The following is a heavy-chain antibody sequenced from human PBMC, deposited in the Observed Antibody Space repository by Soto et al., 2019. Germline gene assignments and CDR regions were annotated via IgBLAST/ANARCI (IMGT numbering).Heavy chain of an antibody. Sequence: QVQLVESGGGVVQPGRSLRLSCEASGYTFRHYGMNWVRQAPGRGLEWVASIRNDGSTEDYADSVKGRFTIPRDNSKNTLYLQINNLRAEDTAVYYCARDAWSSGYNYGMDVWGQGTTVIASS. V-gene: IGHV3-33*01. D-gene: IGHD6-19*01. J-gene: IGHJ6*02. CDR2: IRNDGSTE. CDR1: GYTFRHYG. CDR3: ARDAWSSGYNYGMDV.